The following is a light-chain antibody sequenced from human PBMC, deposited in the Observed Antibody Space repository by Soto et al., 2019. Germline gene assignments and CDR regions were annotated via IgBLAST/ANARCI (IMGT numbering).Light chain of an antibody. Sequence: DVQMTQSPSSLSASVGDRVSITCRASRGITTSLAWFQQKPGRAPKVLIYDASSLERGVPSRFSGSGSATEFTLTIRSLQPDDSATYFCQQYDDLWTFGQGTKVDIK. J-gene: IGKJ1*01. CDR1: RGITTS. CDR3: QQYDDLWT. CDR2: DAS. V-gene: IGKV1-5*01.